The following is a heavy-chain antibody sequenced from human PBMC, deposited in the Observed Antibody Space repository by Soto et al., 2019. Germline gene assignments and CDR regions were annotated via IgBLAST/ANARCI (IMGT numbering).Heavy chain of an antibody. Sequence: SVKVSCKASGYTFTSYGVSWVRQANGQGLEWMGGIIPIFGTANYAQKFQGRVTITADESTSTAYMELSSLRSEDTAVYYCAGDSGSYYVFDYWGQGTLVTVSS. J-gene: IGHJ4*02. CDR3: AGDSGSYYVFDY. CDR1: GYTFTSYG. V-gene: IGHV1-69*13. D-gene: IGHD1-26*01. CDR2: IIPIFGTA.